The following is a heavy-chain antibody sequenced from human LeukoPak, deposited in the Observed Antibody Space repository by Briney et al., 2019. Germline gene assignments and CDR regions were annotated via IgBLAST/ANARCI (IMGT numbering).Heavy chain of an antibody. Sequence: ASVKVSCKASGYTFTSYGISWVRQAPGQGLEWMGWISAYNGNTNYAQKLQGRVTMTTDTSTSTAYMELRSLRSDDTAVCYCARDRYWFGELSLYYFDYWGQGTLVTVSS. V-gene: IGHV1-18*01. CDR2: ISAYNGNT. CDR3: ARDRYWFGELSLYYFDY. J-gene: IGHJ4*02. D-gene: IGHD3-10*01. CDR1: GYTFTSYG.